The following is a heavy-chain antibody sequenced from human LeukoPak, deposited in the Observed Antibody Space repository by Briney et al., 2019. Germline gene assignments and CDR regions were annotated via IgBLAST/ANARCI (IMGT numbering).Heavy chain of an antibody. CDR2: IYSGGST. J-gene: IGHJ4*02. CDR1: GFTFSSYW. Sequence: QPGRSLRLSCAASGFTFSSYWMHWVRQAPGKGLEWVSVIYSGGSTYYADSVKGRFTISRGNSKNTLYLQMNSLRAEDTAVYYCARMSGAMVRGVITPYYFDYWGQGTLVTVSS. CDR3: ARMSGAMVRGVITPYYFDY. V-gene: IGHV3-53*01. D-gene: IGHD3-10*01.